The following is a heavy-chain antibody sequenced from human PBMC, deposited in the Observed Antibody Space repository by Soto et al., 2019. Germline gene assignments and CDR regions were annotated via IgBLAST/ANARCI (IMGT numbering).Heavy chain of an antibody. Sequence: QVQLVESGGGVVQPGGYLRLSCAASGFTFSNFVMHWVRKAPGKGLEWVAATSYEGKNKHHADSVKGRFTISRDNTKTTLYLQINSMRHKDTAVYFCAIERAIAASGTFDYWGQGTLVTVSS. J-gene: IGHJ4*02. V-gene: IGHV3-30*04. D-gene: IGHD6-13*01. CDR3: AIERAIAASGTFDY. CDR1: GFTFSNFV. CDR2: TSYEGKNK.